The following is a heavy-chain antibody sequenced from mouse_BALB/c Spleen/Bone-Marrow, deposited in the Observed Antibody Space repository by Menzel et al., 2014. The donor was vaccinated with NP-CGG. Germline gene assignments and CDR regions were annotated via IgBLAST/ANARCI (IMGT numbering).Heavy chain of an antibody. CDR3: AREGKYDCLSGPFDF. D-gene: IGHD2-3*01. V-gene: IGHV1-4*01. CDR2: IVPSSAYS. J-gene: IGHJ2*01. Sequence: VQLQQSGAELARPGASVRMSCKASGYSFTSYTMHWLKQRPGQGLEWIAYIVPSSAYSNYNQKFKDKATLTADRSSSTAYMQLSRPTSEDSAVYYWAREGKYDCLSGPFDFWGPGPTLTVSS. CDR1: GYSFTSYT.